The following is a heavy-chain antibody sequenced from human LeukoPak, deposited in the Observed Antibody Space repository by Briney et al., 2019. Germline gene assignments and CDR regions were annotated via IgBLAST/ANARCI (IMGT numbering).Heavy chain of an antibody. D-gene: IGHD3-16*01. CDR1: GGTFSSYA. CDR3: ARVGGSYYYGMDV. CDR2: IIPILGIA. V-gene: IGHV1-69*04. J-gene: IGHJ6*02. Sequence: ASVKVSCKASGGTFSSYAISWVRQAPGQGLEWMGRIIPILGIANYAQKFQGRVTLTADKSTSTAYLEQSSLRSEGTAVYYCARVGGSYYYGMDVWGQGTTVTVSS.